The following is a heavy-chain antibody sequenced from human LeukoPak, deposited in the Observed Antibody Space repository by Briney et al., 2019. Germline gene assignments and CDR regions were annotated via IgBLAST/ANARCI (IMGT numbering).Heavy chain of an antibody. CDR2: INSDGSST. D-gene: IGHD2-2*02. J-gene: IGHJ6*02. Sequence: PGGSLRLSCAASGFTFSSYWMHWVRQAPGKGLVWVSRINSDGSSTSYADSVKGRFTTSRDNAKNTLYLQMNSLRAEDTAVYYCARARSISYCSSTSCYSPYGMDVWGQGTTVTVSS. V-gene: IGHV3-74*01. CDR3: ARARSISYCSSTSCYSPYGMDV. CDR1: GFTFSSYW.